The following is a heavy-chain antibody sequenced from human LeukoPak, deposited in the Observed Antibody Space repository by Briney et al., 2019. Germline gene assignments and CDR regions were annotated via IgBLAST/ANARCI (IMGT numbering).Heavy chain of an antibody. CDR3: AKGPCSSTSCFTGFDY. CDR2: ISWNSGSI. CDR1: GFTFDDYA. Sequence: GGSLRLSCAASGFTFDDYAMHWVRQAPGKGLEWVSGISWNSGSIGYADSVKGRFTISRDNAKNSLYLQMNSLRAEDTALYYCAKGPCSSTSCFTGFDYWGQGTLVTVSS. V-gene: IGHV3-9*01. D-gene: IGHD2-2*01. J-gene: IGHJ4*02.